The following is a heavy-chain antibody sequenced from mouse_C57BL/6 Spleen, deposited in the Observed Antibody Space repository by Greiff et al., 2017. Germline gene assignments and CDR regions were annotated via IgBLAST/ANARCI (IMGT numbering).Heavy chain of an antibody. CDR2: ISYDGSN. J-gene: IGHJ3*01. Sequence: VQLKQSGPGLVKPSQSLSLTCSVTGYSITSGYYWNWIRQFPGNKLEWMGYISYDGSNNYNPSLKNRISLTRDTSKNQFFLKLNSVTTEDTATYYCANKISYYYGSPWLAYWGQGTLVTVSA. CDR1: GYSITSGYY. CDR3: ANKISYYYGSPWLAY. V-gene: IGHV3-6*01. D-gene: IGHD1-1*01.